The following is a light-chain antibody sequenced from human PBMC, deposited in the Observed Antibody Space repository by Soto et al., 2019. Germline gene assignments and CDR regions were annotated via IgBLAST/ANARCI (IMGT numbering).Light chain of an antibody. V-gene: IGKV3-20*01. CDR3: HQYDSSPLS. CDR1: QSVSSSY. Sequence: EIVLTQSPGTLSLSPGERATLSCRASQSVSSSYLAWYQQKPGQAPRRLIDGASSRSTGIPDRFSGSGSGTDFTLANSRLEPDDFAVYYCHQYDSSPLSIGGGTKVEIK. CDR2: GAS. J-gene: IGKJ4*01.